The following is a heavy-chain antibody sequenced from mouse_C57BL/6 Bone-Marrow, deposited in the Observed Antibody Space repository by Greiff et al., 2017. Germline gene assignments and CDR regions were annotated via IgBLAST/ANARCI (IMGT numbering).Heavy chain of an antibody. Sequence: QVQLQQSGAELARPGASVKLSCKASGYTFTSYGISWVKQRTGQGLEWIGEIYPRSGNTYYNEKFKGKATLTADKSSSTAYMELRSLTSEDSAVYFCAGGGYYWFAYWGQGTLVTVSA. CDR1: GYTFTSYG. D-gene: IGHD2-3*01. CDR3: AGGGYYWFAY. V-gene: IGHV1-81*01. J-gene: IGHJ3*01. CDR2: IYPRSGNT.